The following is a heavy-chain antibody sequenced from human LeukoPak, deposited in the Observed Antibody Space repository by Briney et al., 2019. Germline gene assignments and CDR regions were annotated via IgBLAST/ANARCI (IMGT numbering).Heavy chain of an antibody. CDR3: ARGKRGKGLKTYYYDSSGYWPIDY. J-gene: IGHJ4*02. CDR2: INHSGSI. CDR1: GGSFSGYY. Sequence: SETLSLTCAVYGGSFSGYYWSWIRQPPGKGLEWIGEINHSGSINYNPSLKSRVTISVDTSKNQFSLKLSSVTAADTAVYYCARGKRGKGLKTYYYDSSGYWPIDYWGQGTLVTVSS. V-gene: IGHV4-34*01. D-gene: IGHD3-22*01.